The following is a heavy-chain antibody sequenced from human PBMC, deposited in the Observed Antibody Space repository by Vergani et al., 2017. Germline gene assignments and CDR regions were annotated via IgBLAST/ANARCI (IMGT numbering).Heavy chain of an antibody. CDR1: GYIFTSDD. CDR3: ARARRTCSAVDCPRYYFDY. D-gene: IGHD3-10*01. J-gene: IGHJ4*02. Sequence: QVQLVQSGAEVMQPGAPVKVSCKTSGYIFTSDDIDWVRQAPGKGLEWMGWMNPNSGNTGYSHQFQGRVTITRDNSITTAYMELRGLTSEDTAMYYCARARRTCSAVDCPRYYFDYWGQGTLVTVSS. V-gene: IGHV1-8*03. CDR2: MNPNSGNT.